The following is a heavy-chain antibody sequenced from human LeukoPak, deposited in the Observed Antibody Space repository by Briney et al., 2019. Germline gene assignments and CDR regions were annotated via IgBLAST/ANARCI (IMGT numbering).Heavy chain of an antibody. CDR1: GYTFTGYY. Sequence: GASVKVSCKASGYTFTGYYMHWVRHAPGQELEWMEWINPNSGGTNYAQKFQGRVTMTRDTSISTAYMELSRLRSDDTAVYYCARAPPPRGGNWFDPWGQGTLVTVSS. D-gene: IGHD3-10*01. CDR2: INPNSGGT. J-gene: IGHJ5*02. V-gene: IGHV1-2*02. CDR3: ARAPPPRGGNWFDP.